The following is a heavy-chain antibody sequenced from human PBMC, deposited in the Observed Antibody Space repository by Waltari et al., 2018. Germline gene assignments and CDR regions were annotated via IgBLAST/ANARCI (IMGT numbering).Heavy chain of an antibody. Sequence: EVQLVQSGAEVKKPGESLKISCKGSGYSVTSYWIGWVRQMPGKGLEWMGIIYPGDSDTISIPSFQGQVTISADTSISTASLQWSSLKASDTAMYYCARLPGATDYSYMDVWGKGTTVTVSS. CDR1: GYSVTSYW. V-gene: IGHV5-51*01. J-gene: IGHJ6*03. CDR2: IYPGDSDT. D-gene: IGHD1-26*01. CDR3: ARLPGATDYSYMDV.